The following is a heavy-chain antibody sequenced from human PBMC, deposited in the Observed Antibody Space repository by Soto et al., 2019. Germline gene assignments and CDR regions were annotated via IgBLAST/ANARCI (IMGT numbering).Heavy chain of an antibody. J-gene: IGHJ6*02. CDR3: AASIFYYGMDV. CDR1: GYTFTNYW. V-gene: IGHV5-51*01. Sequence: GESLKISCKGSGYTFTNYWIGWVRQMPGKGLEWMGIIYPGDSATKYNPSFQGQVTISADKSITTTYLQWRSLKASDTAIYYCAASIFYYGMDVWGQGTTVTVSS. CDR2: IYPGDSAT.